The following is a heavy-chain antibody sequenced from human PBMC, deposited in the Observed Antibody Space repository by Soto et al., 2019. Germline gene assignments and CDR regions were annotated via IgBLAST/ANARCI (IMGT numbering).Heavy chain of an antibody. V-gene: IGHV3-30*18. CDR3: AKDKRFLEWLSQGGMDV. D-gene: IGHD3-3*01. CDR1: GFTFSSYG. J-gene: IGHJ6*02. Sequence: GSLRLSCAASGFTFSSYGMHWVRQAPGKGLEWVAVISYDGSNKYYADSVKGRFTISRDNSKNTLYLQMNSLRAEDTAVYYCAKDKRFLEWLSQGGMDVWGQGTTVTVSS. CDR2: ISYDGSNK.